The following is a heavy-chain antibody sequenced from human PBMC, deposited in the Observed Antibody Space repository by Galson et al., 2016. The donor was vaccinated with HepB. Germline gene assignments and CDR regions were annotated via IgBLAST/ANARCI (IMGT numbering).Heavy chain of an antibody. CDR1: GFIFRSYG. CDR3: GFQLRGSHYYYGMDV. J-gene: IGHJ6*02. V-gene: IGHV3-33*01. D-gene: IGHD1-1*01. Sequence: SLRLSCAASGFIFRSYGMHWVRQAPGKGLEWVSGIWYDGSTEFYVDSVKGRFTISRNNSKNTLHLQMNSLRSEDTAVYYWGFQLRGSHYYYGMDVWGQGTTVTVSS. CDR2: IWYDGSTE.